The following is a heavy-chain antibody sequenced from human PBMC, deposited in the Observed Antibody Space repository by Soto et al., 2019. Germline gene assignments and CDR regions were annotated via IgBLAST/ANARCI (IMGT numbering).Heavy chain of an antibody. CDR2: ISYDGSNK. V-gene: IGHV3-30*18. D-gene: IGHD1-20*01. CDR1: GFTFSSYG. Sequence: QVQLVESGGCVVQPGRSLRLSCAASGFTFSSYGMHWVRQAPGKGLEWVAVISYDGSNKYYADSVKGRFTISRDNSKNTLYLQMNSLRAEDTAVYYCAKVYDAHYYYYYGMDVWGQGTTVTVSS. J-gene: IGHJ6*02. CDR3: AKVYDAHYYYYYGMDV.